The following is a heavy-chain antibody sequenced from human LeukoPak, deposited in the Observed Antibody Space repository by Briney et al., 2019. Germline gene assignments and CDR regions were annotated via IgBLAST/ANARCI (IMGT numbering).Heavy chain of an antibody. CDR1: GGSLSSSNYY. J-gene: IGHJ3*01. CDR3: ARDSTLSAFDV. Sequence: PSETLSLTCTVSGGSLSSSNYYWGWIRQPPGKGLEWIGSIHYSGNTYYTPSLKSRVTISVDTSKNQFSLKLSSVTAADTAVYYCARDSTLSAFDVWGRGTMVTVSS. V-gene: IGHV4-39*07. CDR2: IHYSGNT. D-gene: IGHD3-3*02.